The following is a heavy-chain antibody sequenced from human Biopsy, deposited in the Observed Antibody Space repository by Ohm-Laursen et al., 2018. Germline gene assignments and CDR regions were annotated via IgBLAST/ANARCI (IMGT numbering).Heavy chain of an antibody. J-gene: IGHJ5*02. CDR1: GYTFTSYH. CDR3: TRGGYYYDSLAYYYWFDP. Sequence: ASVKVSCKASGYTFTSYHVHWVRQAPGQGLEWMGWINAKTGDTNYAQRFQGRVTMTRDTSISTAYVDLSSLRSDDTAVYYCTRGGYYYDSLAYYYWFDPWGQGTLVTVSS. D-gene: IGHD3-22*01. V-gene: IGHV1-2*02. CDR2: INAKTGDT.